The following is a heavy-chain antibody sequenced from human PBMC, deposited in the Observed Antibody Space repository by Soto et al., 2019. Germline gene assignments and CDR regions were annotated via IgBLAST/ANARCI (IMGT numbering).Heavy chain of an antibody. V-gene: IGHV3-21*01. D-gene: IGHD3-9*01. CDR1: GFTFSSYS. CDR2: ISSSSSYI. J-gene: IGHJ4*02. CDR3: ARAPAGYILTGYAYAY. Sequence: PGGSLRLSCAASGFTFSSYSVNWVRQAPGKGLEWVSSISSSSSYIYYADSVKGRFTISRDNAKNSLYLQMNSLRAEDTAVYYCARAPAGYILTGYAYAYWPQGTLVTVPS.